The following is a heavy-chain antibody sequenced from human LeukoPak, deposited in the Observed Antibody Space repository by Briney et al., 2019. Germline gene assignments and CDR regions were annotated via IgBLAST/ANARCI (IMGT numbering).Heavy chain of an antibody. Sequence: SETLSLTCTVSGGSISSYYWSWIRQPPGKGLEWIGYIYYSRSTNYNPSLKSRVTISVDKSKNQFSLKLSSVTAADTAVYYCARDWGLLVVWDAFDIWGQGTMVTVSS. V-gene: IGHV4-59*01. CDR2: IYYSRST. CDR1: GGSISSYY. D-gene: IGHD2-21*01. J-gene: IGHJ3*02. CDR3: ARDWGLLVVWDAFDI.